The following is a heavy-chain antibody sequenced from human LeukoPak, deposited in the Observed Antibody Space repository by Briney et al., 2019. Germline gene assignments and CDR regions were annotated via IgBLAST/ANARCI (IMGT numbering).Heavy chain of an antibody. J-gene: IGHJ5*02. D-gene: IGHD4-23*01. CDR3: AREGDRDYGGNFDP. CDR2: IYYSGST. CDR1: GGSISSGGYY. V-gene: IGHV4-61*08. Sequence: SETLSLTCTVSGGSISSGGYYWSWIRQPPGKGLEWIGYIYYSGSTNYNPSLKSRVTISVDTSKNQFSLKLSSVTAADTAVYYCAREGDRDYGGNFDPWGQGTLVTVSS.